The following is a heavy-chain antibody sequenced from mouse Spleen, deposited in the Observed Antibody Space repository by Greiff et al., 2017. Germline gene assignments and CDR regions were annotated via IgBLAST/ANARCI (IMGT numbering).Heavy chain of an antibody. D-gene: IGHD2-3*01. J-gene: IGHJ3*01. CDR2: IDPSDSYT. Sequence: QVQLQQSGAELVRPGTSVKLSCKASGYTFTSYWMHWVKQRPGQGLEWIGVIDPSDSYTNYNQKFKGKATLTVDTSSSTAYMQLSSLTSEDSAVYYCARGWGPDAAGFAYWGQGTLVTVSA. CDR1: GYTFTSYW. V-gene: IGHV1-59*01. CDR3: ARGWGPDAAGFAY.